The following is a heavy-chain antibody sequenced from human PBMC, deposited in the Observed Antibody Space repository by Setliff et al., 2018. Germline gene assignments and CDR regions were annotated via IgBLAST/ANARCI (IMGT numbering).Heavy chain of an antibody. CDR2: ICGSGGCT. CDR1: GFTFSSYA. CDR3: AKVNNRFWSGYYPYYYAMDV. D-gene: IGHD3-3*01. Sequence: GGSLRLSCAASGFTFSSYAMSWVRQAPGKGLEWVSAICGSGGCTYYADSVKGRFTISRDNSKNTLYLQMNSLRAEDTAVYYCAKVNNRFWSGYYPYYYAMDVWGQGTTVTVSS. J-gene: IGHJ6*02. V-gene: IGHV3-23*01.